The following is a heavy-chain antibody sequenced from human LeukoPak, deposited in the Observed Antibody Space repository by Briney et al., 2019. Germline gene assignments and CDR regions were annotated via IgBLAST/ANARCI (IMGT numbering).Heavy chain of an antibody. CDR3: ARDRSSTAYYYYYYGMDV. V-gene: IGHV3-30-3*01. D-gene: IGHD2-2*01. J-gene: IGHJ6*02. Sequence: GGSLRLSCAASGFTFSSYAMHWVRQAPGKGLEWAAVISDDGSNKYYADSVKGRFTISRDNSKNTLYLQMNSLRAEGTAVYYCARDRSSTAYYYYYYGMDVWGQGTTVTVSS. CDR2: ISDDGSNK. CDR1: GFTFSSYA.